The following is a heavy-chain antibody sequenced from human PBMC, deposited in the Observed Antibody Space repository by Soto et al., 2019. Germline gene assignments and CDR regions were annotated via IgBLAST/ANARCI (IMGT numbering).Heavy chain of an antibody. CDR3: ARDKYDILTGPGRAYYYYYGMDV. V-gene: IGHV4-31*03. CDR2: IYYSGST. CDR1: GGSISSGGYY. J-gene: IGHJ6*02. Sequence: NPSETLSLTCTVSGGSISSGGYYWSWIRQHPGKGLEWIGYIYYSGSTYYNPSLKSRVTISVDTSKNQFSLKLSSVTAADTAVYYCARDKYDILTGPGRAYYYYYGMDVWGQGTTVTVSS. D-gene: IGHD3-9*01.